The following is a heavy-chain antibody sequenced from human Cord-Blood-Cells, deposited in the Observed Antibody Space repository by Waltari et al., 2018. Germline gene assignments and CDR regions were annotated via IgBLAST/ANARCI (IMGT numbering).Heavy chain of an antibody. CDR3: ARDLDEDGSGSLAPFQH. D-gene: IGHD3-10*01. CDR1: GGTFRSYA. V-gene: IGHV1-69*01. Sequence: QVQLVQSGAAVKTPGSSVKVSCTASGGTFRSYAITWVRPDPGQGLGWMGGIIPIFGTANYAQKFQGRVTITAEESTSTAYMELSSLRSEDTAVYYCARDLDEDGSGSLAPFQHRGQGTLVTVSS. J-gene: IGHJ1*01. CDR2: IIPIFGTA.